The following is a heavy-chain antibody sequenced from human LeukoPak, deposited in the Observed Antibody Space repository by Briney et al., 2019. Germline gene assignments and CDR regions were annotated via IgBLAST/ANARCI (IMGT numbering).Heavy chain of an antibody. D-gene: IGHD4-23*01. Sequence: SETLSLTCTVSGGSVSTTSSYWAWIRQPPGRGLEWIGNIFYDGSIYYNSSLKSRLTISVDTSKNQFSLKLSSVTAADTAVYYCARPRYGGNSVSRAFDIWGQGTMVTVSS. J-gene: IGHJ3*02. V-gene: IGHV4-39*01. CDR2: IFYDGSI. CDR1: GGSVSTTSSY. CDR3: ARPRYGGNSVSRAFDI.